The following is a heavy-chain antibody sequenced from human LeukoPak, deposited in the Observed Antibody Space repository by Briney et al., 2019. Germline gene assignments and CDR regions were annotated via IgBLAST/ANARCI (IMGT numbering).Heavy chain of an antibody. CDR2: ISGSGGTT. D-gene: IGHD6-13*01. J-gene: IGHJ2*01. CDR1: GFTFNSYV. V-gene: IGHV3-23*01. Sequence: GGSLRLCCAASGFTFNSYVMSWVRQVPGKGVEWLSTISGSGGTTYRADSVKGRIAISRDNSKDSLYLRMSSLRAGDTATYYCAKGIAADADWYFGLWGRGTLVIVSS. CDR3: AKGIAADADWYFGL.